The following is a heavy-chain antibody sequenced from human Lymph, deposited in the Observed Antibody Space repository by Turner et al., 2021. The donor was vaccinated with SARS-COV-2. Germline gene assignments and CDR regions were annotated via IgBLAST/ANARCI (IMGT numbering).Heavy chain of an antibody. CDR1: GYTFPSYD. D-gene: IGHD3-9*01. V-gene: IGHV1-8*01. CDR3: ARGAQLTVWFDP. CDR2: MDPNSGNT. J-gene: IGHJ5*02. Sequence: VPLVQSGAEVKKPGASVKVSCKASGYTFPSYDINWVLQATGQGLEWMGWMDPNSGNTGYAQKFQGRVTMTRNTSISTAYMELSSLRSEDTAVYYCARGAQLTVWFDPWGQGTLVTVSS.